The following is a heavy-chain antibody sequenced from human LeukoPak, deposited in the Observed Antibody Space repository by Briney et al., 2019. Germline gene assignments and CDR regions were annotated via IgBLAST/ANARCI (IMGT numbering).Heavy chain of an antibody. Sequence: SVKVSCKASGGTFSSYAISWVRQAPGQGLEWMGGIIPIFGTANYAQKFQGRVTITADESTSTAYMELSSLRSEDTAVYYCARLDLESGYSSSWYGGGGDYWGQGTLVTVSS. J-gene: IGHJ4*02. D-gene: IGHD6-13*01. V-gene: IGHV1-69*13. CDR3: ARLDLESGYSSSWYGGGGDY. CDR2: IIPIFGTA. CDR1: GGTFSSYA.